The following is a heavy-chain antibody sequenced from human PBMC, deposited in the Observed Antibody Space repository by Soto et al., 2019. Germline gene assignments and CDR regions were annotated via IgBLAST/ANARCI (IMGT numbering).Heavy chain of an antibody. Sequence: QVQLVQSGAEVKKPGSSVKVSCKASGGTFSGYAISWVRQAPGQGLEWMGEIIPMFGTSNYAQKFQGRVTITADESTSTAYMELSSLRSEDTAVYYCARVSCSSTSCYKEYSFDLWGQGTLVTVSS. CDR1: GGTFSGYA. D-gene: IGHD2-2*02. J-gene: IGHJ4*02. CDR3: ARVSCSSTSCYKEYSFDL. V-gene: IGHV1-69*01. CDR2: IIPMFGTS.